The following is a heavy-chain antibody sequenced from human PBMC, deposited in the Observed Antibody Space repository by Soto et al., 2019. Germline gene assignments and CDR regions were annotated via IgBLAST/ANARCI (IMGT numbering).Heavy chain of an antibody. D-gene: IGHD3-10*01. CDR3: AFNSGSGSYYFDY. V-gene: IGHV3-23*01. Sequence: EVQLLESGGGLVQPGGSLRLSCAASGFTFSSYAMWWVRQAPGKGLECVSAISGGGETTYYADSVKGRFTISRDNSMITLYLQTNSLRAEDTAVYYCAFNSGSGSYYFDYWGQGTLVTVSS. J-gene: IGHJ4*02. CDR2: ISGGGETT. CDR1: GFTFSSYA.